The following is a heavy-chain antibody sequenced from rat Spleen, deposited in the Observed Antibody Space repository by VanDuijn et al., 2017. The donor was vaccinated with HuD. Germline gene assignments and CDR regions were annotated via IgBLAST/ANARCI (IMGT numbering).Heavy chain of an antibody. D-gene: IGHD1-4*01. CDR2: ISFDGGRN. CDR3: ATVGYNRDWFAY. J-gene: IGHJ3*01. V-gene: IGHV5-20*01. Sequence: EVQLVESDGGLVQPGRSLKLSCAASGFTFSDYYMAWVRQAPTKGLEWVATISFDGGRNFYRDSVKGRFTISRDNAKSTLYLQMDSLRSEDTATYYCATVGYNRDWFAYWGQGTLVTVSS. CDR1: GFTFSDYY.